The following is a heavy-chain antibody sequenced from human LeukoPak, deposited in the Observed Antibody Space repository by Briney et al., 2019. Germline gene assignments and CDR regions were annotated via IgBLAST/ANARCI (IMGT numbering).Heavy chain of an antibody. Sequence: ASVKVSCKASGYTFTSYGISWVRQAPGQGLEWMGWISAYKGNTNYAQKLQGRVTMTTDTSTSTAYMELRSLRSDDTAVYYCARYYYDSSGYYSYYYFDYWGQGTLVTVSS. V-gene: IGHV1-18*01. CDR3: ARYYYDSSGYYSYYYFDY. CDR2: ISAYKGNT. J-gene: IGHJ4*02. CDR1: GYTFTSYG. D-gene: IGHD3-22*01.